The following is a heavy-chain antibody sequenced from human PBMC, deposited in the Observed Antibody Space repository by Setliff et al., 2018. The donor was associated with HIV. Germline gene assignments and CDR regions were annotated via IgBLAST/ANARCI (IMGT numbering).Heavy chain of an antibody. Sequence: SVKVSCKASGGTLSSYVVSWVRQAPGQGLEWMGGIIGIFDTPKYAQKFQGRVTITADESTNTAYMELRSLRSEDTAVYYCAMGTPVGTIWNYYSYMDLWGKWTTGTVAS. CDR3: AMGTPVGTIWNYYSYMDL. CDR2: IIGIFDTP. V-gene: IGHV1-69*13. J-gene: IGHJ6*03. CDR1: GGTLSSYV. D-gene: IGHD3-3*01.